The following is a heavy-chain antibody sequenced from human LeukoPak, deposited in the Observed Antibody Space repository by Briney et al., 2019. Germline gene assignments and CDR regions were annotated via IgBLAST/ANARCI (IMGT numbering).Heavy chain of an antibody. CDR2: ISGSGEDT. CDR3: AKDPHYYDSAKYFDH. D-gene: IGHD3-22*01. J-gene: IGHJ4*02. V-gene: IGHV3-23*01. CDR1: GFAFSSYA. Sequence: PGGSLRLSCATSGFAFSSYAMTWVRQAPGKGLEWVSGISGSGEDTFYAESVKGRFTISRDSFKNTLFLHMNSLRAEDTAVYYCAKDPHYYDSAKYFDHWGQGTLVTVSS.